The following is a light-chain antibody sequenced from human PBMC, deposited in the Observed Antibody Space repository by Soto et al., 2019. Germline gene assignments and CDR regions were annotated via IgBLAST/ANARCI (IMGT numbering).Light chain of an antibody. CDR1: QGISSY. J-gene: IGKJ5*01. CDR3: QQLNSYPQT. Sequence: IQLTQSPSSLSASVGDRVTITCQASQGISSYLAWYQQKPGKAPKLLVYSASTLQSGVPSRFSGSGSGPDFTLTISSLQPEDSATYFCQQLNSYPQTFGQGTRLEIK. V-gene: IGKV1-9*01. CDR2: SAS.